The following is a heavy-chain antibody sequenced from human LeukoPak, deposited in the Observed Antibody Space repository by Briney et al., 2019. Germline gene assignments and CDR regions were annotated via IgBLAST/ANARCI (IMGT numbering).Heavy chain of an antibody. D-gene: IGHD2-2*01. CDR1: GFTFSSYG. J-gene: IGHJ4*02. CDR3: AKPPTAKYCSSTSCFYFDY. CDR2: ISYDGSNK. V-gene: IGHV3-30*18. Sequence: GGSLRLTCAASGFTFSSYGMHWVRQAPGKGLEWVAVISYDGSNKYYADSVKGRFTISRDNSKNTLYLQMNSLRAEDTAVYYCAKPPTAKYCSSTSCFYFDYWGQGTLVTVSS.